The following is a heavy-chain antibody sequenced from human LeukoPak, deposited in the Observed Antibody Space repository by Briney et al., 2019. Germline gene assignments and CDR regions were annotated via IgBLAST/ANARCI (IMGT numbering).Heavy chain of an antibody. CDR3: ARPPDRTPIVVVPAAVDY. CDR1: GGSISSSSYY. D-gene: IGHD2-2*01. Sequence: SETLSLTCTVSGGSISSSSYYWGWIRQPPGKGLEWIGSIYYSGSTYYNPSLKSRVTISVDTSKNQFSLKLSSVTAADTAVYYCARPPDRTPIVVVPAAVDYWGQGTLVTVSS. J-gene: IGHJ4*02. V-gene: IGHV4-39*01. CDR2: IYYSGST.